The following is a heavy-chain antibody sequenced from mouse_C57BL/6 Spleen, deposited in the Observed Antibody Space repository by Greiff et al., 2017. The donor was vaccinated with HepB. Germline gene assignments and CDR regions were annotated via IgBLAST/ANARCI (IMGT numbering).Heavy chain of an antibody. CDR1: GYTFTDYN. D-gene: IGHD1-1*01. CDR3: ARWGTTVVATRGYFDY. Sequence: EVQLQQSGPELVKPGASVKMSCKASGYTFTDYNMHWVKQSHGKSLEWIGYINPNNGGTSYNQKFKGKATLTVNKSSSTAYMELRSRTSEDSAVYYCARWGTTVVATRGYFDYWGQGTTLTVSS. V-gene: IGHV1-22*01. CDR2: INPNNGGT. J-gene: IGHJ2*01.